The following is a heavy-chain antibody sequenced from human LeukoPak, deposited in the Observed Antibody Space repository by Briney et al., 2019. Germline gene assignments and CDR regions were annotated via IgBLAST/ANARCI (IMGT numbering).Heavy chain of an antibody. J-gene: IGHJ4*02. CDR3: ARLSSSSSSPYYFDY. D-gene: IGHD6-6*01. CDR2: INHSGST. V-gene: IGHV4-34*01. CDR1: GGSFSGYY. Sequence: SETLSLTCAVYGGSFSGYYWSWIRQPPGKGLDWIGEINHSGSTNYNPSLKSRVTISVDTSKNQFSLKLSSVTAADTAVYYCARLSSSSSSPYYFDYWGQGTLVTVSS.